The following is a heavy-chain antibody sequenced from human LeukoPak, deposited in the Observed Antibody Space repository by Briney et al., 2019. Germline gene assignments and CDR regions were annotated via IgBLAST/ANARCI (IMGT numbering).Heavy chain of an antibody. Sequence: PGGSLRLSCAASGFTFSSYGMHWVRQAPGKGLEWVAVIWCDGSNKYYADSVKGRFTISRDNSKNTLYLQMNSLRAEDTAVYYCAREVQLWLEGAFDIWGQGTMVTVSS. D-gene: IGHD5-18*01. CDR1: GFTFSSYG. CDR2: IWCDGSNK. CDR3: AREVQLWLEGAFDI. J-gene: IGHJ3*02. V-gene: IGHV3-33*01.